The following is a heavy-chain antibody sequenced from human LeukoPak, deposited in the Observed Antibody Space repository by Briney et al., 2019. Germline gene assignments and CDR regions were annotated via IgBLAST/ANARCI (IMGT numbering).Heavy chain of an antibody. J-gene: IGHJ4*02. CDR1: GGSVSGYY. CDR3: ATQGADDYNSRQHTDNSYLDY. D-gene: IGHD5-24*01. V-gene: IGHV4-34*01. CDR2: INHSGST. Sequence: PSETLSLTCAVYGGSVSGYYWSWIRQPPGKGLEWIGEINHSGSTNYNPSLKSRVTISVDTSKNQFSLKLSSLTAADTAVCSCATQGADDYNSRQHTDNSYLDYWGQGTLVTVSS.